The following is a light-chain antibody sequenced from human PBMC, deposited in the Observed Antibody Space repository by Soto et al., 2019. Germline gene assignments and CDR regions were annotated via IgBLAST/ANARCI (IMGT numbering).Light chain of an antibody. CDR3: QQYYTTPQT. Sequence: DIVMTQSPDSLAVSLGERATINCKSSQSVLYSSNNKNYLAWYQQKPGQPPKLLISWASTRESGVTDRFSGSGSGTDFTLNSSSLQAEDVAVYYCQQYYTTPQTFGQGTKVEI. CDR1: QSVLYSSNNKNY. J-gene: IGKJ1*01. CDR2: WAS. V-gene: IGKV4-1*01.